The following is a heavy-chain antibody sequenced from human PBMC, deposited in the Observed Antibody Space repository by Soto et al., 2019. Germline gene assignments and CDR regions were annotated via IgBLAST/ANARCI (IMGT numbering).Heavy chain of an antibody. CDR1: GFIFGNYM. Sequence: EVQVLESGGGLVQPGESLRLSCAASGFIFGNYMMTWVRQAPGKGLEWVSTIRDSGDSTYYADSVKGRFTISRDNFKNTLYLQMDSLGADDTAVYYCAPHVQCSGGNCHYDAFDIRGQGTRVTVSS. CDR2: IRDSGDST. J-gene: IGHJ3*02. D-gene: IGHD2-15*01. V-gene: IGHV3-23*01. CDR3: APHVQCSGGNCHYDAFDI.